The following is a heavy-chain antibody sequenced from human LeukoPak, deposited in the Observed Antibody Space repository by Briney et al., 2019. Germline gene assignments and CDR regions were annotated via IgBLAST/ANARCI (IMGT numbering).Heavy chain of an antibody. CDR1: GFTFSAYR. Sequence: GSLRLSCAASGFTFSAYRMNGVRQAPGKGLEWIGIIYYSGTTHYNLTLERRLTIYVDTSKDQFSLRLTSVTAADTAVYYCARTFIRGGGSGWYPFPFDYWGHGILVTVSS. J-gene: IGHJ4*01. CDR3: ARTFIRGGGSGWYPFPFDY. V-gene: IGHV4-59*04. D-gene: IGHD6-19*01. CDR2: IYYSGTT.